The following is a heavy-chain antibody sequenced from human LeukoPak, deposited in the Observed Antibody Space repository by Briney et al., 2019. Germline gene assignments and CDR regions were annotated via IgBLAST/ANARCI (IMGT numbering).Heavy chain of an antibody. J-gene: IGHJ1*01. CDR2: VTGDGSST. CDR1: GFTFDEYA. CDR3: AKDRDTTGYEH. Sequence: GGSLRLSCAASGFTFDEYAMHWVRQAPGKGLEWVSFVTGDGSSTDYADSVKGRFTISRDNSKNSLYLQMNSLKIEDTALYYCAKDRDTTGYEHWGQGTLVTVSS. D-gene: IGHD3-22*01. V-gene: IGHV3-43*02.